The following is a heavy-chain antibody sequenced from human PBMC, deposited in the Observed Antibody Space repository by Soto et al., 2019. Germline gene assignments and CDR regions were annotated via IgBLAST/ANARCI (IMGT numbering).Heavy chain of an antibody. D-gene: IGHD3-22*01. CDR1: GFTFSSYG. CDR2: IWYDGSNK. CDR3: ARGQFDDSSGGFDY. Sequence: QVQLVESGGGVVQPGRSLRLSCAASGFTFSSYGMHWVRQAPGKGLEWVAVIWYDGSNKYYADSVKGRFTISRDKSKNTLCLLMNSLRVEDTAVYYCARGQFDDSSGGFDYWGQGALVSVSS. V-gene: IGHV3-33*01. J-gene: IGHJ4*02.